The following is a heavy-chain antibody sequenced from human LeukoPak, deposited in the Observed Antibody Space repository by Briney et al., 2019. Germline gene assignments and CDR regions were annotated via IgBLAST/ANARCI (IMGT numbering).Heavy chain of an antibody. D-gene: IGHD2-15*01. V-gene: IGHV1-69*13. CDR3: AGVVVAANYYYYMDV. CDR1: GGTFSSYT. Sequence: SVKVSCEASGGTFSSYTISWVRQAPGQGLEWMGGIIPIFGTANYAQKFQGRVTITADESTSTAYMELSSLRSEDTAVYYCAGVVVAANYYYYMDVWGKGPRSPSP. J-gene: IGHJ6*03. CDR2: IIPIFGTA.